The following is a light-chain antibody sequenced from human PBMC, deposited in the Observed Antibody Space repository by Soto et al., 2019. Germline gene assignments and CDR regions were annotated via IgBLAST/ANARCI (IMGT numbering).Light chain of an antibody. J-gene: IGKJ3*01. CDR3: QRDGGSPPFT. CDR2: GAS. Sequence: EIVLTQSPGTLSLSPGERATLSCRASQSVSSSYLAWYQQKPVQAPRLLISGASSSATGIPYRVSGSGSGIDCPHTISRLEPEDFAVYDWQRDGGSPPFTYGHGNKVD. CDR1: QSVSSSY. V-gene: IGKV3-20*01.